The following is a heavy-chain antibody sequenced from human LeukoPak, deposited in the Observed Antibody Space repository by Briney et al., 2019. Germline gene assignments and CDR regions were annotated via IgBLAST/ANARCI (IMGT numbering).Heavy chain of an antibody. D-gene: IGHD2-2*01. Sequence: GESLKISCKGSGYSFTTHWIGWVRQMPGKGLEWMGIIYPGDSDTRYSPSFQGQVTISADKSISTAYLQWSSLKASNTAMYYCARRPHCSSTSCYHHFDYWGQGTLVTVSS. CDR2: IYPGDSDT. CDR1: GYSFTTHW. V-gene: IGHV5-51*01. J-gene: IGHJ4*02. CDR3: ARRPHCSSTSCYHHFDY.